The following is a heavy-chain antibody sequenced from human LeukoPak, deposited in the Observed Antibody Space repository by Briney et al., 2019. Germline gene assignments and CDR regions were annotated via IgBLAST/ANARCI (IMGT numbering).Heavy chain of an antibody. CDR1: GFTFSSYA. Sequence: GGSLRLSFAASGFTFSSYAMHWVRQAPGKGLEWVAVISYDGSNKYYADSVKGRFTISRDNSKNTLYLQMNSLRAEDTAVYYCAREMCSSTSCYLYYYYGMDVWGQGTTVTVSS. D-gene: IGHD2-2*01. J-gene: IGHJ6*02. CDR3: AREMCSSTSCYLYYYYGMDV. V-gene: IGHV3-30*04. CDR2: ISYDGSNK.